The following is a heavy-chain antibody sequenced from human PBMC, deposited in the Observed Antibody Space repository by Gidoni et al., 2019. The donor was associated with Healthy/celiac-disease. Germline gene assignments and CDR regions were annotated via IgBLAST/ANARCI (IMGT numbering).Heavy chain of an antibody. D-gene: IGHD2-15*01. CDR1: GGTFSSST. CDR3: ARQIPYCSGGSCEGFDY. Sequence: QVQLVQAGAEVKKPGSSVTVACKAAGGTFSSSTISWVRQAPGQGLEGTGRIIPTPGIATYAQKFQGRVTITADKSTSTAYMELSSLRSEDTAVYYCARQIPYCSGGSCEGFDYWGQGTLVTVSS. CDR2: IIPTPGIA. J-gene: IGHJ4*02. V-gene: IGHV1-69*02.